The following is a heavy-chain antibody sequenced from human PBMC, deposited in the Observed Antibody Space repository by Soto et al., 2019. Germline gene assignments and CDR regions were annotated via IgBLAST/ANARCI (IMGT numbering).Heavy chain of an antibody. CDR1: GFDFNRFT. D-gene: IGHD2-21*01. CDR3: AKERDCGGVCFYFDL. CDR2: IRGDDGDI. Sequence: EVQLVESGGLVVPPGGSLRLSCAASGFDFNRFTMHWVRQTPERGLEWVSYIRGDDGDIKYADSVRGRFTISRDNNRNSLYLQMNSLRTEDTALYYCAKERDCGGVCFYFDLWGHGTLVTISS. V-gene: IGHV3-43*01. J-gene: IGHJ4*01.